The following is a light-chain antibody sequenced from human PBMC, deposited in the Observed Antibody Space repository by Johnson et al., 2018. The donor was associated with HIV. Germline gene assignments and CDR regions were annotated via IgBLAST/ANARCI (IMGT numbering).Light chain of an antibody. Sequence: QLVLTQPPSVSAAPGQKVTISCSGSSSNIGNNYVSWYQQLPGTAPKLLIYDNNKRPSGIPDRFSGSKSGTSATLGITGLQTGDEADYYCGTWDSSLSAHFFGTGTKGTGL. V-gene: IGLV1-51*01. J-gene: IGLJ1*01. CDR2: DNN. CDR1: SSNIGNNY. CDR3: GTWDSSLSAHF.